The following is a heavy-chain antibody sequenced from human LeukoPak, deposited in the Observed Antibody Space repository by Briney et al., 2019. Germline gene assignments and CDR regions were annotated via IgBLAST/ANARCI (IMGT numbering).Heavy chain of an antibody. CDR2: IIPIFGTA. J-gene: IGHJ4*02. CDR3: ALPNGAARPKPQLKFDY. Sequence: SVKVSCKASGGTFSSYAISWVRQAPGQGLEWMEGIIPIFGTANYAQKFQGRVTITTDESTSTAYMELSSLRSEDTAVYYCALPNGAARPKPQLKFDYWGQGTLVTVSS. V-gene: IGHV1-69*05. D-gene: IGHD6-6*01. CDR1: GGTFSSYA.